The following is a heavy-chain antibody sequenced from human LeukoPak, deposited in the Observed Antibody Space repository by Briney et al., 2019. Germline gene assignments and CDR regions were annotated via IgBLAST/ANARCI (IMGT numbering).Heavy chain of an antibody. CDR1: GGTFSSYA. CDR2: IIPIFGTA. J-gene: IGHJ4*02. CDR3: ARGSQHARHLFDY. V-gene: IGHV1-69*06. Sequence: SVKVSCKASGGTFSSYAISWVRHAPGQGLEWMGGIIPIFGTANYAQKFQGRVTITADKSTSTAYMELSSLRSEDTAVYYCARGSQHARHLFDYWGQGTLVTVSS. D-gene: IGHD2-2*01.